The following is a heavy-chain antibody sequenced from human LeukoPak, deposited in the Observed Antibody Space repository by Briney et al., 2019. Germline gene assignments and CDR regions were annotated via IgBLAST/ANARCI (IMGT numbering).Heavy chain of an antibody. Sequence: PSETLSLTCTVSGGSISSGGYHWSWFRQPAGKGLQWIGRVHASGSINYNPSLKNRVTISVDTSRTQFSLKVTSMTAADTAVYYCARDPVDGFGFYDYWGQGILVTVSS. D-gene: IGHD3-10*01. CDR1: GGSISSGGYH. J-gene: IGHJ4*02. V-gene: IGHV4-61*02. CDR2: VHASGSI. CDR3: ARDPVDGFGFYDY.